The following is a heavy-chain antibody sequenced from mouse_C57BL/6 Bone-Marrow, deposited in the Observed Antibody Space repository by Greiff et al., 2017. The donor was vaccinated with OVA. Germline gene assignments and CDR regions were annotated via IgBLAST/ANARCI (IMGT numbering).Heavy chain of an antibody. Sequence: VQLQQSGAELVKPGASVKLSCKASGYTFTSYWMHWVKQRPGQGLEWIGMIHPNSGSTNYNEKFKSKATLTVDTSSSTAYMQLSSLTSEDSAVYYCARGALGRFDYWGQGTALTVSS. CDR3: ARGALGRFDY. CDR2: IHPNSGST. J-gene: IGHJ2*01. D-gene: IGHD3-1*01. V-gene: IGHV1-64*01. CDR1: GYTFTSYW.